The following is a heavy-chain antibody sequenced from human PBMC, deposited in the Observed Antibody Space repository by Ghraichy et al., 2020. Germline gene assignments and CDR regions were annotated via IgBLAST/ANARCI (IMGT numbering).Heavy chain of an antibody. Sequence: GGSLRLSCAASGFTFSSYGMHWVRQAPGKGLEWVAFIRYDGSNKYYADSVKGRFTISRDSSKNTLYLQMNSLRAEDTAVYYCAKDGGVGCSGGSCYHYYYYYYMDVWGKGTTVTVSS. CDR2: IRYDGSNK. V-gene: IGHV3-30*02. J-gene: IGHJ6*03. CDR1: GFTFSSYG. CDR3: AKDGGVGCSGGSCYHYYYYYYMDV. D-gene: IGHD2-15*01.